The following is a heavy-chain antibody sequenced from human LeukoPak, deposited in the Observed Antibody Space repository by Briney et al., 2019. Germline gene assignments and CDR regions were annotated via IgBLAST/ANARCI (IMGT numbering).Heavy chain of an antibody. D-gene: IGHD3-3*01. CDR2: IYPGDSDT. CDR1: GYSFTSYW. Sequence: GESLKISCKGSGYSFTSYWIGWVRQMPGKGLEWMGIIYPGDSDTRYSPSLQGQVTISADKSISTAYLQWSSLKASDTAMYYCARSITIFGDYFDYWGQGTLVTVSS. CDR3: ARSITIFGDYFDY. V-gene: IGHV5-51*01. J-gene: IGHJ4*02.